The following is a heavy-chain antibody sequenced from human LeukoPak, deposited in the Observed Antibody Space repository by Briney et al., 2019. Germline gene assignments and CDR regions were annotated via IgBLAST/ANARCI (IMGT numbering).Heavy chain of an antibody. D-gene: IGHD3-3*01. CDR1: GGSFSGYY. V-gene: IGHV4-34*01. CDR3: ARERHSSYDFRSGYYDVVDY. CDR2: INHSGST. Sequence: KPSETLSLTCAVYGGSFSGYYWSWIRQPPGKGLEWIGEINHSGSTNYNPSLKSRVTISVDTSKNQFSLKLSSVTAADTAVYYCARERHSSYDFRSGYYDVVDYWGQGTLVTVSS. J-gene: IGHJ4*02.